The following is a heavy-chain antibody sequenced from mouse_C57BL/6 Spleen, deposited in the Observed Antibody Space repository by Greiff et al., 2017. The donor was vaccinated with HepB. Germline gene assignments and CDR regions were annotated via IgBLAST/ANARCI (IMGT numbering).Heavy chain of an antibody. D-gene: IGHD3-3*01. V-gene: IGHV2-2*01. CDR3: ARTGTDWDFDV. CDR1: GFSLTSYG. Sequence: QVQLQQSGPGLVQPSQSLSITCTVSGFSLTSYGVHWVRQSPVKGLEWLGVIWSGGSTDYNAAFISRLSISKDNSKSQVFFKMNSLQADDTAIYYCARTGTDWDFDVWGTGTTVTVSS. CDR2: IWSGGST. J-gene: IGHJ1*03.